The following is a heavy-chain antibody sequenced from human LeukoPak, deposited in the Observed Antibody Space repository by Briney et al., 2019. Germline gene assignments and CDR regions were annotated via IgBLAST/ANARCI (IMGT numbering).Heavy chain of an antibody. Sequence: TGGSLRLFCAASGFTFSNYAMSWVRQAPGKGLEWVSAISGSGGFTYYADSVKGRFTISRDNSKNALYLQITRLTAEDTAVYYCAKNDGYFAYWGQGTLVTVSS. J-gene: IGHJ4*02. CDR2: ISGSGGFT. CDR3: AKNDGYFAY. V-gene: IGHV3-23*01. D-gene: IGHD1-1*01. CDR1: GFTFSNYA.